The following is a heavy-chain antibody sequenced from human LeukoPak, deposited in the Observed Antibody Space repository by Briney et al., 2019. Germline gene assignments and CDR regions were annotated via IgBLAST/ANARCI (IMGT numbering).Heavy chain of an antibody. J-gene: IGHJ4*02. V-gene: IGHV2-5*02. Sequence: SGPTLVNPTQTLTLTCTFSGFSLSSSGVGVGWIRQPPGKALEWLALIYWDDDKRYSPSLKTRLTITKDTSKDQVVLRMSSVDPVDSATYSCPHLTDVGSKWIFFDHWGQGTLVTVSS. CDR1: GFSLSSSGVG. CDR3: PHLTDVGSKWIFFDH. D-gene: IGHD5-12*01. CDR2: IYWDDDK.